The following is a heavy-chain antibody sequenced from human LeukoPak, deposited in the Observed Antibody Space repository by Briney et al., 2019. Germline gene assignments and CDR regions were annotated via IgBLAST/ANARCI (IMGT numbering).Heavy chain of an antibody. CDR3: AKGQSSSGLRNYFDY. D-gene: IGHD3-22*01. Sequence: GESLRLSCAASGFTFTSYAMTWVRQAPGKGLEWVSGISGSGGSTYYADSVKGRFTISRDNSKNTLYLQMNSLRAEDTAVYYCAKGQSSSGLRNYFDYWGQGTPVTVSS. CDR2: ISGSGGST. V-gene: IGHV3-23*01. J-gene: IGHJ4*02. CDR1: GFTFTSYA.